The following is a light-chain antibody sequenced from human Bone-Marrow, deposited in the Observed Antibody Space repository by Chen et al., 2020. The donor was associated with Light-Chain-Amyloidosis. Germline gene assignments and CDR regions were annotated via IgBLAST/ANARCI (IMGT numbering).Light chain of an antibody. CDR1: DLPTKY. CDR3: QSADRSGTYEGI. J-gene: IGLJ2*01. CDR2: RET. Sequence: SYELTQPPSVSVSPGQTARITCSGDDLPTKYAYWYQQKPGQSPVLVIHRETERPSGISERFAGSSSGTTATLTISGVRAEDVADYHCQSADRSGTYEGIFGGGTKLTVL. V-gene: IGLV3-25*03.